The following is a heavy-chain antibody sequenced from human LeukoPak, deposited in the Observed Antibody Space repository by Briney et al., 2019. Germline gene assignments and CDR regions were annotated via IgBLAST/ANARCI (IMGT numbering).Heavy chain of an antibody. V-gene: IGHV4-39*01. CDR2: IYYSGST. D-gene: IGHD3-9*01. CDR1: GGSISSSSYY. J-gene: IGHJ6*03. CDR3: ARSLRYFDWLSAGYYYYYMDV. Sequence: SSETLSLTCTVSGGSISSSSYYWGWIRQPPGKGLEWIGSIYYSGSTYYNPSLKSRVTISVDTSKNQFSLKLSSVTAADTAVYYCARSLRYFDWLSAGYYYYYMDVWGKGTTVTISS.